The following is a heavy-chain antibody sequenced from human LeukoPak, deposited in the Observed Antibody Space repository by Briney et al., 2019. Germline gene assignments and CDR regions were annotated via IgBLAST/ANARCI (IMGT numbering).Heavy chain of an antibody. V-gene: IGHV4-34*01. D-gene: IGHD3-3*01. CDR1: GGSLSGYY. CDR3: ARERRVVTILYYYYYMDV. CDR2: INHSGST. Sequence: SETLSLTCAVYGGSLSGYYWSWIRQPPGKGLEWIGEINHSGSTNYNPSLKSRVTISVDTSKNQFSLKLSSVTAADTAVYYCARERRVVTILYYYYYMDVWGKGTTVTVSS. J-gene: IGHJ6*03.